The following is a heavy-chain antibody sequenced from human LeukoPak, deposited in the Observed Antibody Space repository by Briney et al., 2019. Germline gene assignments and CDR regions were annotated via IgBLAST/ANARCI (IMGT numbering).Heavy chain of an antibody. CDR1: GYTFTGYY. CDR3: ARGRSATPPVDY. Sequence: RRASVNVSCKASGYTFTGYYMHWVRQAPRQGLEWMGWINPNSGGTNYAQKFQGWVTMTRDTSISTAYMELSRLRSDDTAVYYCARGRSATPPVDYGGQGTLVTVSS. CDR2: INPNSGGT. D-gene: IGHD3-10*01. J-gene: IGHJ4*02. V-gene: IGHV1-2*04.